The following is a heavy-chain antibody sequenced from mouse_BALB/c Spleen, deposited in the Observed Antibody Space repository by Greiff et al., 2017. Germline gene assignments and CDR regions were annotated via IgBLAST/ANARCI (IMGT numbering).Heavy chain of an antibody. CDR2: IYPGNSDT. D-gene: IGHD1-2*01. J-gene: IGHJ4*01. Sequence: VQLQQSGPVLARPGASVKMSCKASGYTFTSYWMHWVKQRPGQGLEWIGAIYPGNSDTSYNQKFKGKAKLTAVTSTSTAYMELSSLTNEDSAVYYCTRRNYGYNAMDYWGQGTSVTVSS. V-gene: IGHV1-5*01. CDR1: GYTFTSYW. CDR3: TRRNYGYNAMDY.